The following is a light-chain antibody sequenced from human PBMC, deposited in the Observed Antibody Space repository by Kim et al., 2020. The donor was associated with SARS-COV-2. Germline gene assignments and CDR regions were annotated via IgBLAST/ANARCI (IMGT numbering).Light chain of an antibody. CDR3: QQYNNWPIT. CDR1: QSVSSN. V-gene: IGKV3-15*01. CDR2: GAS. J-gene: IGKJ5*01. Sequence: EIVMTQSPATLSVSPGERATLSCRASQSVSSNSAWYQQKPGQSPRLLIYGASTRATGIPARFSGSGSGTELTLTISSLQSEDFAVYYCQQYNNWPITFGQGTRLEIK.